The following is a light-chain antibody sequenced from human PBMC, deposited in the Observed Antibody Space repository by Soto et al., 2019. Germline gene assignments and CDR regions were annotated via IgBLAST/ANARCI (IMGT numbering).Light chain of an antibody. J-gene: IGKJ5*01. V-gene: IGKV2-24*01. CDR3: MQATQLRT. Sequence: EIVLTQTPLLSPVTLGQPASISCRSSRSLVASDGNAYVTWLHQRPGQPPRPLIYKVSQRLSGVPDRVSGSGAGTDFTLHISRVEAEDVGTYFCMQATQLRTFGQGTRLEIK. CDR2: KVS. CDR1: RSLVASDGNAY.